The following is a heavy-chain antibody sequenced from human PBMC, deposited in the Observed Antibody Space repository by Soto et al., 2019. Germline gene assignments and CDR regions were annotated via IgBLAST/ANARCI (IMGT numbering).Heavy chain of an antibody. CDR2: IYQSGTT. Sequence: PSETLSLTCSVSGGSVRSGSYYWTWIRQPPGKGLEWIGYIYQSGTTNYNASVTSRVTISIDTSKNQFFLKLNSVTAADTAVYYCARDSSGRHDYWGQGTLVTVSS. J-gene: IGHJ4*02. CDR3: ARDSSGRHDY. V-gene: IGHV4-61*01. D-gene: IGHD3-22*01. CDR1: GGSVRSGSYY.